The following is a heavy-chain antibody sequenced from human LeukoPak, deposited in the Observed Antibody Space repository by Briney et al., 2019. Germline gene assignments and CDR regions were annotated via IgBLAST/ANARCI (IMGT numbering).Heavy chain of an antibody. CDR1: GGSISSSSYY. CDR2: IYYSGST. D-gene: IGHD4/OR15-4a*01. Sequence: SETLSLTXTVSGGSISSSSYYWGWFRQPPGKGLEWIGSIYYSGSTYYNPSLKSRVTISVDTSKNQFSLKLSSVTAADTAVYYCASAPLTSFDYWGQGTLVTVSS. J-gene: IGHJ4*02. CDR3: ASAPLTSFDY. V-gene: IGHV4-39*01.